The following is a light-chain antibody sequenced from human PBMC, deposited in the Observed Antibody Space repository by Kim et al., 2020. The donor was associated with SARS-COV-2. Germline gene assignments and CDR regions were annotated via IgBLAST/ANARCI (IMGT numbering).Light chain of an antibody. V-gene: IGKV1-39*01. J-gene: IGKJ4*01. CDR2: AAS. CDR1: QRISSY. CDR3: QQSFTTPLLT. Sequence: VGVRVNTACEASQRISSYLNWYQQQRGEDPKQLIYAASSVQSGVASRFSGSGSGTDFALTISRLQTEDFATYYCQQSFTTPLLTFGGGTKVDIK.